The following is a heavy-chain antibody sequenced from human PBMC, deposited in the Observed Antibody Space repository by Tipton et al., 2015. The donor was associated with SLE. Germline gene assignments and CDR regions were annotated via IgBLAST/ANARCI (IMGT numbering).Heavy chain of an antibody. Sequence: TLSLTCAVSGASINSSHWWNWIRQPPGKGLEWIGEINHSGSTNYNPSLKTRVTISVDTSKNQFSLKLSSVTAADTAVYYCARNLGPELMATKRGYFALWGRGTLVSVSS. CDR2: INHSGST. CDR3: ARNLGPELMATKRGYFAL. J-gene: IGHJ2*01. CDR1: GASINSSHW. D-gene: IGHD5-24*01. V-gene: IGHV4-4*02.